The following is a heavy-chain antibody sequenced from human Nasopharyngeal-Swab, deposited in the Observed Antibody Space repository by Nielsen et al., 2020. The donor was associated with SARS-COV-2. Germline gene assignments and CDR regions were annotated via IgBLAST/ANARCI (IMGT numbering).Heavy chain of an antibody. CDR1: CYTFTSYG. V-gene: IGHV1-18*01. Sequence: ASAKVSCKASCYTFTSYGISWLRQAPGQGLEWMVWISAYNGNTNYAQKLQGRVTMTTDTSTSTAYMEPRSLRSDDTAVYYCARVGPDIVVVVAAAPDYWGQGTLVTVSS. D-gene: IGHD2-15*01. CDR2: ISAYNGNT. J-gene: IGHJ4*02. CDR3: ARVGPDIVVVVAAAPDY.